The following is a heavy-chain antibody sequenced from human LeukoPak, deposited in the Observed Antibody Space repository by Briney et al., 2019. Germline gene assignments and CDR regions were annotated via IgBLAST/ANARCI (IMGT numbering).Heavy chain of an antibody. CDR2: INDDGTFT. V-gene: IGHV3-74*01. CDR3: ARRGAASDAFDI. D-gene: IGHD3-16*01. CDR1: GFTFRNYW. Sequence: GGSLRLSCAASGFTFRNYWMHWVRQVPGKGLVWVSRINDDGTFTTYADSVKGRFIISRDNAKNTLYLQMNSLRAEDTAVYYCARRGAASDAFDIWGQGTVVTASS. J-gene: IGHJ3*02.